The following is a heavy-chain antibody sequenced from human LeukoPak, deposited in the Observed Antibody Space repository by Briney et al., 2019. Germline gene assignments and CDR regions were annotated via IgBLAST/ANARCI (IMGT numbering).Heavy chain of an antibody. CDR1: GFTFSDYW. J-gene: IGHJ4*02. D-gene: IGHD2-21*02. Sequence: GGSLRLSCAASGFTFSDYWMNWVRQAPGKGLEWVANIDQDGGGKYYLDSVKGRFTISRDNAKNSLYLQINSPRAEDTAVYYCARGDWAPFDYWGQGSLLTVSS. CDR3: ARGDWAPFDY. CDR2: IDQDGGGK. V-gene: IGHV3-7*01.